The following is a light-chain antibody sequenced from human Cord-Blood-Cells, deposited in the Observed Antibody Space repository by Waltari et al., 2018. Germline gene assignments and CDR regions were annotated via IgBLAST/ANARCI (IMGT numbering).Light chain of an antibody. V-gene: IGKV3-11*01. Sequence: EIVLTQSPATLSLSPGERATLSCRASQSVSSYLAWYQQKPGQAPRLLIYDASNRATGIPARFSGSGSGTDFTLTISSLKPEDFAVYYCHQRSNWPPLTFGGGTKVEIK. CDR1: QSVSSY. CDR2: DAS. CDR3: HQRSNWPPLT. J-gene: IGKJ4*01.